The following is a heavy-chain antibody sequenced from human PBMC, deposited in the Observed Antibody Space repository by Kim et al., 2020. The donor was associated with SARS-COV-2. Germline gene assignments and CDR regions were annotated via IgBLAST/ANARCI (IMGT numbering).Heavy chain of an antibody. Sequence: SETLSLTCAVYGGSFSGYYWSWIRQPPGKGLEWIGEINHSGSTNYNPSLKSRVTISVDTSKNQFSLKLSSVTAADTAVYYCARGGYDFWSGSVLAFDIWGQGAMVTVSS. V-gene: IGHV4-34*01. CDR2: INHSGST. D-gene: IGHD3-3*01. J-gene: IGHJ3*02. CDR3: ARGGYDFWSGSVLAFDI. CDR1: GGSFSGYY.